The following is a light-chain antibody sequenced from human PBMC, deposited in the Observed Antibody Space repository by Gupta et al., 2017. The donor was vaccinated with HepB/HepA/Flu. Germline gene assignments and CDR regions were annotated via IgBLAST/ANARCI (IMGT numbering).Light chain of an antibody. V-gene: IGLV1-44*01. Sequence: QSVLTQPPSASGTPGQRVIISCSGSSSNIGSNTANWFQQLPGTAPKLLIYTNNQRPSGVPDRFSGSKSGTSASLAISGLQSEDEADYYCAAWDDSLNGPMFGGGTKLTVL. CDR1: SSNIGSNT. J-gene: IGLJ3*02. CDR2: TNN. CDR3: AAWDDSLNGPM.